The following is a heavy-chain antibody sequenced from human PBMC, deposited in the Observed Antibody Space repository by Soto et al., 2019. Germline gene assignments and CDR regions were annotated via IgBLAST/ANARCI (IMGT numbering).Heavy chain of an antibody. CDR1: GYTFTGYY. D-gene: IGHD6-13*01. CDR2: INPNSGGT. J-gene: IGHJ4*02. Sequence: ASVKVSCKASGYTFTGYYMHWVRQAPGQGLEWMGWINPNSGGTNYAQKFQGWVTMTRDTSISTAYMELSRLRSDDTAVYYCARRRIAAAGTRSCYFDYWGQGTLDTVSS. CDR3: ARRRIAAAGTRSCYFDY. V-gene: IGHV1-2*04.